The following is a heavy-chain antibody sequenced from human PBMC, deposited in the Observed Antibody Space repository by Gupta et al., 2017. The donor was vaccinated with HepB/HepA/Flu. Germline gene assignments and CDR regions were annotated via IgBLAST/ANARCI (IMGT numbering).Heavy chain of an antibody. CDR1: GYTFTGYY. J-gene: IGHJ4*02. CDR3: ARDRNWGSDY. V-gene: IGHV1-2*02. Sequence: QVQLVQSGAEVKKPGASVKVSCKASGYTFTGYYMHWVRQAPGQGLEWMGWINSNSGGTNYAQKFQGRVTMTRDTSISTAYMELSRLRSDDTAMYYCARDRNWGSDYWGQGTLVTVSS. CDR2: INSNSGGT. D-gene: IGHD7-27*01.